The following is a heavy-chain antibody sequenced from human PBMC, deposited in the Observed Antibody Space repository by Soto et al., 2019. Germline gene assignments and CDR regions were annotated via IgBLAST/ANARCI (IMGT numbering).Heavy chain of an antibody. Sequence: ETLSLTCTVSGGSISSYYWSWIRQPPGQGLEGIGYIYYSGSTNYNPSLKSRVTISVDTSKNQFSLNLSSVTAADTAIYYCARAKTTMIVPENFWGQGTLVTVSS. CDR3: ARAKTTMIVPENF. CDR2: IYYSGST. D-gene: IGHD3-22*01. V-gene: IGHV4-59*01. J-gene: IGHJ4*02. CDR1: GGSISSYY.